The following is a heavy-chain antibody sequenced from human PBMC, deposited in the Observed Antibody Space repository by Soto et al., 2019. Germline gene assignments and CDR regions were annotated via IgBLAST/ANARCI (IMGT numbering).Heavy chain of an antibody. D-gene: IGHD3-22*01. CDR2: VNAGNGNR. Sequence: QIQLVQSGAEVKKPGASVTVSCKASGYTFTNYAIHWVRQAPGQSLEWLGWVNAGNGNRKLSQKFQGRATLTRDTSATTVYMELRSLRSEDTAVYYCAREDFDSSGFDYWGQGTLVTVSS. CDR1: GYTFTNYA. CDR3: AREDFDSSGFDY. V-gene: IGHV1-3*01. J-gene: IGHJ4*02.